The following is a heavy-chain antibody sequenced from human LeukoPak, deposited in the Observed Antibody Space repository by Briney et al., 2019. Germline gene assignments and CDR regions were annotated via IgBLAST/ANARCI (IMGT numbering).Heavy chain of an antibody. D-gene: IGHD2-15*01. J-gene: IGHJ4*02. Sequence: GGSLRLSCAASGFTFSSYAMSWVRQAPGKGLEWVSAISGSGGSTYYADSVKGLFTISRENSKKTLYLQMNSLRAEDTAVYYCAKDTHPYCSGGSCYSTFDYWGQGTLVTVSS. V-gene: IGHV3-23*01. CDR3: AKDTHPYCSGGSCYSTFDY. CDR1: GFTFSSYA. CDR2: ISGSGGST.